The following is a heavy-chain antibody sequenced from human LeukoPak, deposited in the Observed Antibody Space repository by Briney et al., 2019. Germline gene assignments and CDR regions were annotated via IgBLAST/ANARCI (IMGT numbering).Heavy chain of an antibody. J-gene: IGHJ4*02. CDR3: ARSDASGHDY. Sequence: SETLSLTCTVSGGSISSYYWSWIRQPPGKGLEWIGYIYYSGSTNYNPSLKSLVTISVDTSKNQFSLKLSSVTAADTAVYYCARSDASGHDYWGQGTLVTVSS. V-gene: IGHV4-59*01. D-gene: IGHD6-19*01. CDR1: GGSISSYY. CDR2: IYYSGST.